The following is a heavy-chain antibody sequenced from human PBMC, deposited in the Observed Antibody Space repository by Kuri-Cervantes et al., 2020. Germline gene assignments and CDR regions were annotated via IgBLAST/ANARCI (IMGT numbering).Heavy chain of an antibody. D-gene: IGHD6-13*01. J-gene: IGHJ4*02. CDR3: ARDCFSSSSWYAFDY. CDR1: GYTFTGYY. V-gene: IGHV1-2*02. Sequence: ASVKVSCKASGYTFTGYYMHWVRQAPGQGLEWMGWINPNSGGTNYAQKFQGRVTMTRDTSISTAYMELSRLRSDDTAVYYCARDCFSSSSWYAFDYWGQGTLVTVSS. CDR2: INPNSGGT.